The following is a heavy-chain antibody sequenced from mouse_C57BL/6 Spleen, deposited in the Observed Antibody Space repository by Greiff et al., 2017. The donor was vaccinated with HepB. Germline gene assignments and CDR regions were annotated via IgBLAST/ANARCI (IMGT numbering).Heavy chain of an antibody. CDR1: GYTFTDYY. V-gene: IGHV1-19*01. CDR2: INPYNGGT. D-gene: IGHD5-5*01. J-gene: IGHJ4*01. CDR3: ARGGIYLYAMDY. Sequence: EVQLQQSGSVLVKPGASVKMSCKASGYTFTDYYMNWVKQSHGKSLEWIGVINPYNGGTSYNQKFKGKATLTVDKSSSTAYMELNSLTSEDSAVYYCARGGIYLYAMDYWGQGTSVTVSS.